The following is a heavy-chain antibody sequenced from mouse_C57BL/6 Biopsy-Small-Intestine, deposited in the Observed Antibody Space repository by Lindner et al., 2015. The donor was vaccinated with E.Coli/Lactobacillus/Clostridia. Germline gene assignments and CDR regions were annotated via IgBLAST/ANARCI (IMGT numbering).Heavy chain of an antibody. V-gene: IGHV1-7*01. D-gene: IGHD6-1*01. J-gene: IGHJ4*01. CDR2: ISTYNGNI. CDR3: ARGVPSFDY. CDR1: GYTFTSYG. Sequence: SVKVSCKASGYTFTSYGISWVRQAPGQGLEWMGWISTYNGNIKYAQKFQGRVTMPTDTSTSTVYMELRSLISDDTAVYYCARGVPSFDYWGQGTLVTVSS.